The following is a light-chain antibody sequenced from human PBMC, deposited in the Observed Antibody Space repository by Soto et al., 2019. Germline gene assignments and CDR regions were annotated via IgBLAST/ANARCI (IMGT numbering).Light chain of an antibody. J-gene: IGLJ1*01. Sequence: QSALTQPRSVSGSPGRSVTISCTGTSSDVGGYNYVSWYQQHPGKAPKLMIYDVSKRPSGVPDRFSGSKSGNTASLTISGLQAEDEADYYCCSYGGSYTAYVFGTGTKVTVL. CDR1: SSDVGGYNY. CDR3: CSYGGSYTAYV. V-gene: IGLV2-11*01. CDR2: DVS.